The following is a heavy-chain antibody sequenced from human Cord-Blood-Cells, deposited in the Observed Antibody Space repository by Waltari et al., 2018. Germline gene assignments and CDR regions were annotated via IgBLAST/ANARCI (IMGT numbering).Heavy chain of an antibody. CDR3: ARVNSREATNWFDP. CDR2: IYHSGST. D-gene: IGHD6-13*01. CDR1: GYSISSGYY. Sequence: QVQLQESGPGLVKPSETLSLTCAVSGYSISSGYYWGWIRQPPGKGLEWIGSIYHSGSTYYNPSLKSRVTISVDTSKNQFSLKLSSVTAADTAVYYCARVNSREATNWFDPWGQGTLVTVSS. V-gene: IGHV4-38-2*01. J-gene: IGHJ5*02.